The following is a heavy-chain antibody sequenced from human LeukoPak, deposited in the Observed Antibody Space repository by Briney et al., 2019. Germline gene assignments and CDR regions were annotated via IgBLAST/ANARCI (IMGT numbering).Heavy chain of an antibody. Sequence: GGTLSLSCAASGFTFSTYSMNWVRQAQGKGLEWVLYISSSSSTIYYEDFVKGRFTISRDNTKNSLYLQMNSLRAEDTAVYYCVRGSVWKGEYYFDYWGQGTLVTVSS. V-gene: IGHV3-48*01. CDR1: GFTFSTYS. CDR2: ISSSSSTI. J-gene: IGHJ4*02. D-gene: IGHD3-10*01. CDR3: VRGSVWKGEYYFDY.